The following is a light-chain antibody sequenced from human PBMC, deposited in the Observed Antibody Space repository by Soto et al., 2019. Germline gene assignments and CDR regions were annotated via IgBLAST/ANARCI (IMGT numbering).Light chain of an antibody. J-gene: IGKJ5*01. V-gene: IGKV3-20*01. CDR3: QQYGSSIT. CDR2: GAS. Sequence: ETVLTQSPGTLSLSPGERAILSCRASQSVSSTYLAWYQQKPGQAPRLLIYGASSRATGIPARFSGSGSGTDFTLTISRLEPEDFAVFYCQQYGSSITFGQGTRLEN. CDR1: QSVSSTY.